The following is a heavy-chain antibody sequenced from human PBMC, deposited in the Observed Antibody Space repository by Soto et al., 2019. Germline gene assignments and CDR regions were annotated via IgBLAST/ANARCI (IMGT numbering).Heavy chain of an antibody. Sequence: GESLKISCKGSGYSFTSYWISWVRQMPGKGLEWMGRIDPSDSYTNYSPSFQGHVTISADKSISTAYLQWSSLKASDTAMYYCARETYYDFWSGYPASYYYGMDVWGQGTTVTVSS. V-gene: IGHV5-10-1*01. J-gene: IGHJ6*02. CDR2: IDPSDSYT. CDR1: GYSFTSYW. D-gene: IGHD3-3*01. CDR3: ARETYYDFWSGYPASYYYGMDV.